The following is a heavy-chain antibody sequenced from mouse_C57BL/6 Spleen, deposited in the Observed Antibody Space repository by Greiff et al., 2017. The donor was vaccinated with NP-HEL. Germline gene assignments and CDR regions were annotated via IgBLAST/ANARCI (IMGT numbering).Heavy chain of an antibody. V-gene: IGHV5-17*01. CDR2: ISSGSSTI. Sequence: EVQLVESGGGLVKPGGSLKLSCAASGFTFSDYGMHWVRQAPEKGLEWVAYISSGSSTIYYADTVKGRFTISRDNAKNTLFLQMTSLRSEDTAMYYCARGVGAYWGQGTLVTVSA. CDR1: GFTFSDYG. J-gene: IGHJ3*01. D-gene: IGHD1-1*02. CDR3: ARGVGAY.